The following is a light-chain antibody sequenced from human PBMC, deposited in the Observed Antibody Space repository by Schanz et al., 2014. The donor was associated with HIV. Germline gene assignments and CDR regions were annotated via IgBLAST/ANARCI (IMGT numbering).Light chain of an antibody. Sequence: QSVLTQPPSASGTPGQRVTISCSGSSSTFRSNAVNWYQQLPGTAPKLLIYNTYHRPSGVPDRFSGSQSGTSASLAISGLQAEDEADFFCATWDDSLNGWVFGGGTKLIVL. V-gene: IGLV1-44*01. CDR2: NTY. CDR3: ATWDDSLNGWV. J-gene: IGLJ3*02. CDR1: SSTFRSNA.